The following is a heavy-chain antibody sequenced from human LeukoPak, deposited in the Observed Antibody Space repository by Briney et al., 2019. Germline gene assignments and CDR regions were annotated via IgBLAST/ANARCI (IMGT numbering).Heavy chain of an antibody. V-gene: IGHV3-15*01. D-gene: IGHD4-23*01. Sequence: GGSLRLSCAASGFTFSNAWMNWVRQAPGKGPEWVGRIKSKTGGGTTDYAAPVKGRFTISRDDSKNTLYLQMNSLKTEDTAVYYCTTSYGGFFDYWGQGTLVTVSS. CDR3: TTSYGGFFDY. J-gene: IGHJ4*02. CDR1: GFTFSNAW. CDR2: IKSKTGGGTT.